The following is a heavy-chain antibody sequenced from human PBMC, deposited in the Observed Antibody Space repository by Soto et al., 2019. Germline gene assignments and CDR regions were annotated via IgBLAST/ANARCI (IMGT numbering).Heavy chain of an antibody. D-gene: IGHD5-18*01. V-gene: IGHV3-49*04. CDR2: IRSKAYGGTT. CDR3: TRDPTSGYSYGFGDY. CDR1: GFTFGDYA. J-gene: IGHJ4*02. Sequence: EVQLVESGGGLVQPGRSLRLSCTASGFTFGDYAMSWVRQAPGKGLEWVGFIRSKAYGGTTEYAASVKGRFTISRDDSKSIAYLQMISLKTEDTAVYYCTRDPTSGYSYGFGDYWGQGTLVTVSS.